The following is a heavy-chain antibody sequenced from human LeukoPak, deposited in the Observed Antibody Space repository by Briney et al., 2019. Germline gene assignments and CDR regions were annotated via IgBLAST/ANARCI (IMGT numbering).Heavy chain of an antibody. CDR1: GFAFSSYG. CDR3: ARDLSVAFDF. V-gene: IGHV3-33*01. CDR2: LVYDARS. J-gene: IGHJ4*02. D-gene: IGHD5-12*01. Sequence: PGGSLRLSCAASGFAFSSYGMHWVRQAPGKGLEWVARLVYDARSDYANSVKGRFSISRDDSKNTLFLDMSNLRVEDTALYYCARDLSVAFDFWGQGVLVTVSS.